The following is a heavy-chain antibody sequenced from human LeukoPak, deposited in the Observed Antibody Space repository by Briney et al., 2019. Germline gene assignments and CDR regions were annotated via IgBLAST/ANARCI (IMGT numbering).Heavy chain of an antibody. Sequence: GGSLRLSCAASGFTFSSYSMNWARQAPGKGLEWVSYISSSSSTIYYADSVKGRFTISRDNAKNSLYLQMNSLRAEDTAVYYCARDHQYYYDSSSYYGYWGQGTLVTVSS. V-gene: IGHV3-48*01. J-gene: IGHJ4*02. CDR1: GFTFSSYS. CDR3: ARDHQYYYDSSSYYGY. D-gene: IGHD3-22*01. CDR2: ISSSSSTI.